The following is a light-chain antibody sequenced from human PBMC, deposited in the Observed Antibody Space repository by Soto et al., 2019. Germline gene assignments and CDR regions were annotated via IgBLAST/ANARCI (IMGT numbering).Light chain of an antibody. V-gene: IGLV2-14*01. J-gene: IGLJ1*01. CDR3: SSYTSSKTYV. CDR1: NNAVGGYDF. Sequence: LAQPASVSGSPGQSITISCTGTNNAVGGYDFVSCYQQHPGKAPKLMISDVSNRPSGGSNRFSGSKSGNTASLTIFGLQAEDEADYYCSSYTSSKTYVFGTGTKVTVL. CDR2: DVS.